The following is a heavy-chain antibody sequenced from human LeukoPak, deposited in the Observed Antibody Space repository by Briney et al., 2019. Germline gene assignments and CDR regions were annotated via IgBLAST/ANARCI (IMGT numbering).Heavy chain of an antibody. V-gene: IGHV1-69*13. Sequence: SVKVSCMASGGTFSSYAISWVRQAPGQGLEWMGGIIPIFGTANYAQKFRGRVTITADESTSTAYMELSSLGSEDTAVYYCARDSYCSSTSCWSYYYYGMDVWGQGTTVTVSS. J-gene: IGHJ6*02. CDR3: ARDSYCSSTSCWSYYYYGMDV. CDR1: GGTFSSYA. D-gene: IGHD2-2*01. CDR2: IIPIFGTA.